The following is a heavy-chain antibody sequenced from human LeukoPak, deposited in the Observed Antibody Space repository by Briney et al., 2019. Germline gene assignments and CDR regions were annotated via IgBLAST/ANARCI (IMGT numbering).Heavy chain of an antibody. CDR2: INPNNGGT. D-gene: IGHD5-18*01. CDR3: ARDPYSSYFDY. V-gene: IGHV1-2*02. CDR1: GYTFTGYY. J-gene: IGHJ4*02. Sequence: ASVKASCKASGYTFTGYYMHWVRQAPGQGLEWMGWINPNNGGTNYAQKFQGRVTMTRDTSISTAYMELNRLRSDDTAVYYCARDPYSSYFDYWGQGTLVTVSS.